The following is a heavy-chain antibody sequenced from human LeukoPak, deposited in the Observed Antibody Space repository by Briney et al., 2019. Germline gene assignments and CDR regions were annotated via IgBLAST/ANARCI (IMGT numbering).Heavy chain of an antibody. Sequence: GGSLRLSCAASGLTVSSNYMTWVRQGPGKGLEWVSGISGRGGSTYYADSVKGRFTISRDNAKNSLYLQMNSLRAEDTAVYYCARSSYSSSWYTQSFLSDYYMDVWGKGTTVTVSS. J-gene: IGHJ6*03. CDR2: ISGRGGST. D-gene: IGHD6-13*01. V-gene: IGHV3-66*01. CDR1: GLTVSSNY. CDR3: ARSSYSSSWYTQSFLSDYYMDV.